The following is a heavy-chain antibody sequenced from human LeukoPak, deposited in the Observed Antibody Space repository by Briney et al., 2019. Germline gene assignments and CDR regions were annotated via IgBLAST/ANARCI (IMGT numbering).Heavy chain of an antibody. Sequence: LSGGSLRLSCAASGFTFSSYAMSWVRQAPGKGLEWVSVIYSGGSTYYADSVKGRFTVSRHNSKNTLYLQMNSLRAEDTAVYYCARVTASYYYGMDVWGQGTTVTVSS. CDR3: ARVTASYYYGMDV. V-gene: IGHV3-53*04. J-gene: IGHJ6*02. CDR2: IYSGGST. CDR1: GFTFSSYA. D-gene: IGHD5-18*01.